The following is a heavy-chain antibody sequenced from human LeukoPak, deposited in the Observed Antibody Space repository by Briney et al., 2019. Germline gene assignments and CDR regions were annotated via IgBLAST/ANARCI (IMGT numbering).Heavy chain of an antibody. CDR3: ARASYDFWSSSADYNWFDP. D-gene: IGHD3-3*01. V-gene: IGHV4-59*12. CDR1: GGSISSYY. CDR2: IYYSGST. Sequence: SQTLSLTCTVSGGSISSYYWSWIRQPPGKGLEWIGYIYYSGSTNYNPSLKSRVTISVDTSKNQFSLKLSYVTVADTAVYYCARASYDFWSSSADYNWFDPWGQGTLVTVSS. J-gene: IGHJ5*02.